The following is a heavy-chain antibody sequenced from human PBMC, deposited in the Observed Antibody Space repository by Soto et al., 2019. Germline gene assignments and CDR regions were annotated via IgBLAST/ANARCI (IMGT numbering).Heavy chain of an antibody. CDR2: IIPIFGTA. Sequence: VKVSCKASGGTFSSYAISWVRQAPGQGLEWMGGIIPIFGTANYAQKFQGRVTITADESTSTAYMELSSLRSEDTAVYYCARESRDYYYDSIPAALYWGQGTLVTVSS. J-gene: IGHJ4*02. CDR3: ARESRDYYYDSIPAALY. V-gene: IGHV1-69*13. D-gene: IGHD3-22*01. CDR1: GGTFSSYA.